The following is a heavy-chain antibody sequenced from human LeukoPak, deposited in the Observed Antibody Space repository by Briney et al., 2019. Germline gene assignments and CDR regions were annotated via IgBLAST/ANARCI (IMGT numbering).Heavy chain of an antibody. CDR1: GGSFSNYY. CDR3: ARQPPQYYGMDV. Sequence: SETLSLTCTVSGGSFSNYYWCWIRQPAGKGPEWIGRIYTSGSTNYNPSVKSRVTMSVDTSNNQFSLKLTSVTAADTAVYYCARQPPQYYGMDVWGQGTTVTVSS. V-gene: IGHV4-4*07. CDR2: IYTSGST. D-gene: IGHD1-14*01. J-gene: IGHJ6*02.